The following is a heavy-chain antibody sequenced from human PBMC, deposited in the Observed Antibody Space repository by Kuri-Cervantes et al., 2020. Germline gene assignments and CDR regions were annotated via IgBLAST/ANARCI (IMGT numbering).Heavy chain of an antibody. J-gene: IGHJ5*02. V-gene: IGHV1-2*02. CDR2: INPKSIGT. Sequence: ASVKVSCKASGYTFTDYYIHWVRQAPGQGLEWMGWINPKSIGTFFAQKFQGRVTLARDTSISTAYMELSRLRSDDTAVYYCARDRGLYGRYNWFDPWGQGTLVTVSS. D-gene: IGHD3-10*01. CDR1: GYTFTDYY. CDR3: ARDRGLYGRYNWFDP.